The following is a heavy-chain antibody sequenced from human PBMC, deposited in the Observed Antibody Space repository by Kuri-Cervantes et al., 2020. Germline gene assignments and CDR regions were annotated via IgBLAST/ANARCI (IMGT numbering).Heavy chain of an antibody. CDR3: ARGGQTQLGIIDY. V-gene: IGHV1-45*02. CDR1: GYTFTYRY. CDR2: ITPFNGNT. D-gene: IGHD7-27*01. Sequence: SVKVSCKASGYTFTYRYLHWVRQAPGQALEWMGWITPFNGNTNYAQKFQDRVTITRDTSITTAYMELSRLRSDDTAVYYCARGGQTQLGIIDYWGQGTLVTDSS. J-gene: IGHJ4*02.